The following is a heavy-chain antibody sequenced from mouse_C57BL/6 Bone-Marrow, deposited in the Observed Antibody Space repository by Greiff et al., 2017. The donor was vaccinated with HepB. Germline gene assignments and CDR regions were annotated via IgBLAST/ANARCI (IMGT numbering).Heavy chain of an antibody. J-gene: IGHJ4*01. D-gene: IGHD2-1*01. CDR2: IYPGDGDT. CDR3: ATYGNFAMDY. V-gene: IGHV1-82*01. CDR1: GYAFSSSW. Sequence: VQLVESGPELVRPGASVKISCKASGYAFSSSWMNWVKQRPGKGLEWIGRIYPGDGDTNYNGKFKGKATLTADKSSSTAYMQLSSLTSEDSAVYFCATYGNFAMDYWGQGTSVTVSS.